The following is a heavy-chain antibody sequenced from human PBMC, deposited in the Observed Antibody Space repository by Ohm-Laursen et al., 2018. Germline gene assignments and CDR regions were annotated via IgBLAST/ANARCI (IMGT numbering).Heavy chain of an antibody. CDR2: MNPNSGNT. D-gene: IGHD6-13*01. Sequence: ASVKVSCKASGYTFTSYDINWVRQATGQGLEWMGWMNPNSGNTGYAQKFQGRVTMTRNTSISTAYMELSGLRSEDTAVYYCARGRKGSSWYRAYYYYGMDVWGQGTTVTVSS. CDR1: GYTFTSYD. CDR3: ARGRKGSSWYRAYYYYGMDV. J-gene: IGHJ6*02. V-gene: IGHV1-8*01.